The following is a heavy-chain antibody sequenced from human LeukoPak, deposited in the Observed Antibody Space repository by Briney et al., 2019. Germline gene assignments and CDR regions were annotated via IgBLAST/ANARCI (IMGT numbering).Heavy chain of an antibody. Sequence: GGSLRLSCAASGFTFSSYAMSWVRQAPGKGLEWVSAISGSGGSTYYADSVKGRFTLSRDNSKNTLYLQLNSLRAEDTAVYYCAKDPEYYDSSGYYSENDYWGQGTLVTVSS. CDR1: GFTFSSYA. V-gene: IGHV3-23*01. D-gene: IGHD3-22*01. J-gene: IGHJ4*02. CDR3: AKDPEYYDSSGYYSENDY. CDR2: ISGSGGST.